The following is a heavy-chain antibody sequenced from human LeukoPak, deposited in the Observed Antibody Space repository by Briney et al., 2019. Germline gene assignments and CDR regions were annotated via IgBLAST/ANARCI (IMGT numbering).Heavy chain of an antibody. CDR2: IYYSGST. D-gene: IGHD3-3*01. CDR3: ARVPAALDFWSGYYMDYYYGMDV. V-gene: IGHV4-59*01. J-gene: IGHJ6*02. CDR1: GGSISSYY. Sequence: SETLSLTCTVSGGSISSYYWSWIRQPPGKGLEWIGYIYYSGSTNYNPSLKSRVTISVETSKNQFSLKLSSVTAADTAVYYCARVPAALDFWSGYYMDYYYGMDVWGQGTTVTVSS.